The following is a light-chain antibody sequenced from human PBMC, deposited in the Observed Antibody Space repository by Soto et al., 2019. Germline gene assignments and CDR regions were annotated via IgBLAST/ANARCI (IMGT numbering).Light chain of an antibody. V-gene: IGKV3-15*01. J-gene: IGKJ2*01. CDR3: QHYNNWPFT. Sequence: EIVMTQSPATLSVSPGERATLSCRAGQSVSSNLARYQQKPGQAPTLLIYGASARATGIPVRFSGSRSGTEFTLTISSLQSEDFAVYYCQHYNNWPFTFGQGTKLEIK. CDR1: QSVSSN. CDR2: GAS.